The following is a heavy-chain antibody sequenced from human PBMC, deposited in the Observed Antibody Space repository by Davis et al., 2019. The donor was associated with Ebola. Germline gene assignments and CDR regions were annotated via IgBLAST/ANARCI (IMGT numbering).Heavy chain of an antibody. CDR3: ARDQMGSLDF. D-gene: IGHD1-26*01. Sequence: MPSETLSLTCSVSGGSISGYYWSWIRQPAGKGLEWIGRFYASGSTNYSPSLKSRVTMSVDTSKNQFSLKLSSVTAADTGIYFCARDQMGSLDFWGQGTLVTVSS. CDR2: FYASGST. V-gene: IGHV4-4*07. CDR1: GGSISGYY. J-gene: IGHJ4*02.